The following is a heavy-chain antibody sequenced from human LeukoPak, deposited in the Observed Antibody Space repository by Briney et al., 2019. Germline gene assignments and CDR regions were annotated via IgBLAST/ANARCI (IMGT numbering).Heavy chain of an antibody. Sequence: GGSLRLSCAASGSTFDDYAMHWVRQAPGEGLEWVSAISWNGNTLGYADSVKGRFTISRDNAKNSLYLQMNSLRSEDTALYYCAKDSHWGRTSLYNSSWYPLDSWGQGTLVTVSS. V-gene: IGHV3-9*01. CDR1: GSTFDDYA. CDR2: ISWNGNTL. D-gene: IGHD6-13*01. CDR3: AKDSHWGRTSLYNSSWYPLDS. J-gene: IGHJ4*02.